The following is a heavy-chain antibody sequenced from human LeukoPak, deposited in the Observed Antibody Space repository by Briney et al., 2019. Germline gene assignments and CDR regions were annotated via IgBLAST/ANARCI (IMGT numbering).Heavy chain of an antibody. CDR2: FDPEDGET. CDR3: SRVAPGGYGRSPLDH. J-gene: IGHJ4*02. D-gene: IGHD5-18*01. V-gene: IGHV1-24*01. Sequence: ASVKVSCKVSGYTLTELSMHWVRQAPRKGLEWMGGFDPEDGETIYAQKFQGRVTITTDESTSTAYMELSSLISEDTGMYYCSRVAPGGYGRSPLDHWGQGTLVTVSS. CDR1: GYTLTELS.